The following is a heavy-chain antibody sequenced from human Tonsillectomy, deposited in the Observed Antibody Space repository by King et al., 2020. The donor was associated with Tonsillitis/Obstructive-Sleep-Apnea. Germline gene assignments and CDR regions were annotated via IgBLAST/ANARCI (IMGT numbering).Heavy chain of an antibody. D-gene: IGHD3-3*01. CDR2: IKSKTDGGTT. CDR3: TTEERYYDFWSGYPQYDAFDN. V-gene: IGHV3-15*01. CDR1: GFTFSNAC. J-gene: IGHJ3*02. Sequence: VQLVQSGGGLVKPGGSLRLSCAASGFTFSNACMSGVRQGPGKGLGWVGRIKSKTDGGTTDYAAPVKGRFTISRDDSKNTLYLQMNSLKTEDTAVYYCTTEERYYDFWSGYPQYDAFDNW.